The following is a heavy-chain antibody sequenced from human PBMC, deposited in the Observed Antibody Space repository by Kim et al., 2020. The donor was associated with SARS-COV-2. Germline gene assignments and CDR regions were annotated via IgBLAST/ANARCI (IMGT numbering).Heavy chain of an antibody. D-gene: IGHD2-15*01. CDR3: ASIVVDSHAFDI. Sequence: YSPSFQCQVTISADKSISTAYLQWSSLKASDTAMYYCASIVVDSHAFDIWGQGTMVTVSS. J-gene: IGHJ3*02. V-gene: IGHV5-51*01.